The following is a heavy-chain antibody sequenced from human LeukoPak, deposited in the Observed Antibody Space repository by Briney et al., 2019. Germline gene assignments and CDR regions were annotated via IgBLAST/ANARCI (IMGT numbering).Heavy chain of an antibody. CDR3: ARPWAQYFDWPPLDS. CDR2: ISWNSGSI. CDR1: GFTFDDYA. D-gene: IGHD3-9*01. J-gene: IGHJ4*02. Sequence: PGGSLRLSCAASGFTFDDYAMHWVRQAPGKGLEWVSGISWNSGSIGYADSVKGRFTISRDNAKNSLYLQMNSLRPEDTALYYCARPWAQYFDWPPLDSWGQGTLVTVSS. V-gene: IGHV3-9*01.